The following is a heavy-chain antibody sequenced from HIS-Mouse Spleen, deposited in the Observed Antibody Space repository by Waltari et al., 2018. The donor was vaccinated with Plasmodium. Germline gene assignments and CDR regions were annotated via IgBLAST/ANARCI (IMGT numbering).Heavy chain of an antibody. J-gene: IGHJ2*01. CDR1: GGSFSGYY. D-gene: IGHD3-3*01. CDR2: INHSGST. V-gene: IGHV4-34*01. CDR3: ARVTSSGVYWYFDL. Sequence: QVQLQQWGAGLLKPSETLSLTCAVYGGSFSGYYWSWIRQPPGKGLEWIGEINHSGSTNDTPSLKRRVTISVDTSKNQFSLKLSSVTAADTAVYYCARVTSSGVYWYFDLWGRGTLVTVSS.